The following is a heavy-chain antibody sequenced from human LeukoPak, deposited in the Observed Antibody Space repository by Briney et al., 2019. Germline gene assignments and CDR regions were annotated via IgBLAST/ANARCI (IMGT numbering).Heavy chain of an antibody. CDR2: GDYSGGK. CDR1: GDSFSSVTDY. CDR3: ARDRPGGSSLDY. D-gene: IGHD6-13*01. V-gene: IGHV4-39*07. J-gene: IGHJ4*02. Sequence: SETLSLTCTVSGDSFSSVTDYWAWIRQPPGKGLEWIASGDYSGGKYYNPSLESRVAISTDMSKSQISLKLTSVTGADTAVYYCARDRPGGSSLDYWGQGTLVTVSS.